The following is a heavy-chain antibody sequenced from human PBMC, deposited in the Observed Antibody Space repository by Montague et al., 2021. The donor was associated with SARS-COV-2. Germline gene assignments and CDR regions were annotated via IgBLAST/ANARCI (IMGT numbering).Heavy chain of an antibody. Sequence: SLRLSCAASGFAFSLYSMHWVRQAPGKGLEWVAVARHDEAQKFYAGSVKGRVTISKDNSKNTLYLQMNSLRREDTAVYHCARIGLAWTYGERMDVWGQGTPVTVSS. CDR3: ARIGLAWTYGERMDV. CDR2: ARHDEAQK. J-gene: IGHJ6*02. D-gene: IGHD3-10*01. V-gene: IGHV3-30*04. CDR1: GFAFSLYS.